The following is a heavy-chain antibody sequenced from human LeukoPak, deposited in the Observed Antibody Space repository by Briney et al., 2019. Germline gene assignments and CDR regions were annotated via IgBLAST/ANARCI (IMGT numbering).Heavy chain of an antibody. J-gene: IGHJ4*02. Sequence: PSETMSLTCAVYGGSFSGYYWSWIRQPPGKGLEWIGEINHSGTTNYNPSLKSRVTISVDTSKNQFSLKLSSVTAADTAVYYCATRGKTMVRGVIGYWGQGTLVTVSS. CDR2: INHSGTT. D-gene: IGHD3-10*01. CDR1: GGSFSGYY. CDR3: ATRGKTMVRGVIGY. V-gene: IGHV4-34*01.